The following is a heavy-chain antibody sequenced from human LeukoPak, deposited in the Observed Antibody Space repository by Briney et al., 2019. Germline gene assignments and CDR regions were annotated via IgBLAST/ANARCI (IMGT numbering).Heavy chain of an antibody. CDR1: GFTFSNYG. D-gene: IGHD3-22*01. V-gene: IGHV3-23*01. J-gene: IGHJ4*02. CDR2: ISGSGGTT. CDR3: AKTNGYYSD. Sequence: GSLRLSCAASGFTFSNYGMNWVRQAPGKGLEWVSGISGSGGTTYYADSVKGRFTISRDNSENSLSLQVSSLRAEDTAVYYCAKTNGYYSDWGQGTLVTVSS.